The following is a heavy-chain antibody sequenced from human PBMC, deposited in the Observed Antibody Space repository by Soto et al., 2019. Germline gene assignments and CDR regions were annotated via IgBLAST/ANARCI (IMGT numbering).Heavy chain of an antibody. CDR3: ARGVVTANPFDY. J-gene: IGHJ4*02. Sequence: QVQLQQWGAGLLKPSETLSLTCAVYGGSFSGYYWSWIRQPPRKGLEWIREINPSGSTNYNPSLTSRVTIPVDTSKNQFSLKLSSVTAADSAGYYCARGVVTANPFDYWGQGTLVTVSS. CDR1: GGSFSGYY. V-gene: IGHV4-34*01. CDR2: INPSGST. D-gene: IGHD2-21*02.